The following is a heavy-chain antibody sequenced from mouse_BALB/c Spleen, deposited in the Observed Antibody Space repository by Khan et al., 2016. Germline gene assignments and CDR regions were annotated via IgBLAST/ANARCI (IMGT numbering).Heavy chain of an antibody. V-gene: IGHV14-3*02. CDR1: GFNIKDTY. D-gene: IGHD3-3*01. J-gene: IGHJ4*01. CDR2: IDPANGNT. CDR3: ARGLGDAMDY. Sequence: VQLQQSGAELVKPGASVKLSCTASGFNIKDTYMHWVQQRPEQGLEWIGRIDPANGNTKYDPKFPGKATITAATPSNTAYLQLSSLTSEDTAVYYCARGLGDAMDYWGQGTSVTVSS.